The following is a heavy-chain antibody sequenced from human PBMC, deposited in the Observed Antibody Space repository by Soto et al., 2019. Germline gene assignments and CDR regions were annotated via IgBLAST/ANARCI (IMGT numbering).Heavy chain of an antibody. D-gene: IGHD2-2*01. J-gene: IGHJ4*02. CDR2: ISYDGSNK. V-gene: IGHV3-30*03. CDR3: ARDGLGYCTRTTCYAGYFDS. Sequence: QVRLAESGGGVAQPGRSLRLSCAASGFTFSSYGMYWVRQAPGKGPEWVALISYDGSNKYYADSVKGRFTVSRDNSKNTLYLQMNSLRAEDTAVYYCARDGLGYCTRTTCYAGYFDSWGQGTLVTVSS. CDR1: GFTFSSYG.